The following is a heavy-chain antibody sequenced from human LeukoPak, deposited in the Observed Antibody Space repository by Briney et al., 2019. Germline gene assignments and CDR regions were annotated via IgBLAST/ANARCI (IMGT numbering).Heavy chain of an antibody. D-gene: IGHD7-27*01. V-gene: IGHV3-33*01. CDR2: IWYDGSNK. CDR3: ARDASWGWGYYFDY. Sequence: GGSLRLSCAASGFTFSAYGMHWVRQAPGKGLEWVAVIWYDGSNKYSADSVNGRFTISRDNSRNTLYLQMNSLRAEDTAMYYCARDASWGWGYYFDYWGQGTLVTVSS. CDR1: GFTFSAYG. J-gene: IGHJ4*02.